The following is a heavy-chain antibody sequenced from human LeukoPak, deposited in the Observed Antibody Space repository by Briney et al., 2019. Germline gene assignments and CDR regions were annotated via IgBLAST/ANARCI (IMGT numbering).Heavy chain of an antibody. CDR3: AKDEGIQPLDY. V-gene: IGHV3-7*01. CDR2: IKQDGSEK. Sequence: GGSLRLSCAASGFTFSSYWMSWVRQAPGKGLEWVANIKQDGSEKYYVDSVKGRFTISRDNSKNTLYLQMNSLRAEDTAVYYCAKDEGIQPLDYWGQGTLVTVSS. CDR1: GFTFSSYW. J-gene: IGHJ4*02. D-gene: IGHD5-18*01.